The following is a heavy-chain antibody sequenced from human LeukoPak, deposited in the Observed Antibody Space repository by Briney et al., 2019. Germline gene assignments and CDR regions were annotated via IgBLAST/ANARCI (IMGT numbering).Heavy chain of an antibody. D-gene: IGHD1-26*01. CDR1: GYSFTSYW. CDR2: IYPGDSDT. J-gene: IGHJ4*02. CDR3: ARAEKDSGSYLGNFDY. V-gene: IGHV5-51*01. Sequence: GESLKISCKGSGYSFTSYWIGWVRQMPGKGLEGMGIIYPGDSDTRYSPSFQGQVTISADKSISTAYLQWSSLKASDTAMYYCARAEKDSGSYLGNFDYWGQGTLVTVSS.